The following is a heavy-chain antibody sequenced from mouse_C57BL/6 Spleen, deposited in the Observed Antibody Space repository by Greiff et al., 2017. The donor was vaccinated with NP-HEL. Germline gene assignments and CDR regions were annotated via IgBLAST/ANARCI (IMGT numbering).Heavy chain of an antibody. J-gene: IGHJ4*01. D-gene: IGHD2-4*01. CDR1: GYTFTSYW. Sequence: QVQLQQPGAELVKPGASVKVSCKASGYTFTSYWITWVKQRPGQGLEWIGDIYPGSGSTNYNEKFKSKATLTVDTSSSTAYMQLSSLTSEDSAVYYCARGNYDYDVRPMDYWGQGTSVTVSS. CDR2: IYPGSGST. V-gene: IGHV1-55*01. CDR3: ARGNYDYDVRPMDY.